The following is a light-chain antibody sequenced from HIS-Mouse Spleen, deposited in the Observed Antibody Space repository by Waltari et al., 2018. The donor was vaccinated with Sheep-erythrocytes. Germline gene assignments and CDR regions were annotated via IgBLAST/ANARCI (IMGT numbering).Light chain of an antibody. Sequence: DIVMTQSPLSLPVTPGEPASISCRSSQSLLHSNGYNYLDWYLQKPGQSPQLLIYLGSNRASGVPDRFSGSGSGTDFPLKISRVEAEDVGVYYCMQALQTPIFTFGPGTKVDIK. J-gene: IGKJ3*01. CDR2: LGS. V-gene: IGKV2-28*01. CDR1: QSLLHSNGYNY. CDR3: MQALQTPIFT.